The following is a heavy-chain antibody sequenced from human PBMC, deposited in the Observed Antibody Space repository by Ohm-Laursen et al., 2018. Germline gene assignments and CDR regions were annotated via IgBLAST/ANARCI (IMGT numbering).Heavy chain of an antibody. D-gene: IGHD2-2*01. J-gene: IGHJ4*02. Sequence: SLRLSCAASGFTFDDYGISWVRQAPGKGLEWVSGINWNGGSTGYADSVKGRFTISRDNAKNSLYLQMNSLRAEDTALYYCAKDMMEYRNFDYWGQGTLVTVSS. CDR1: GFTFDDYG. CDR3: AKDMMEYRNFDY. V-gene: IGHV3-20*04. CDR2: INWNGGST.